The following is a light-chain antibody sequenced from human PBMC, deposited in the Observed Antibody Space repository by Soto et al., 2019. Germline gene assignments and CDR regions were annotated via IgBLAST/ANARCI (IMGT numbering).Light chain of an antibody. CDR2: GAS. CDR1: QTVLYSHNNKNY. J-gene: IGKJ1*01. Sequence: PSWDFLTASLGARATMNCKSRQTVLYSHNNKNYLAWYQQKPGQVPKLLIYGASTLESGVPDRFSGSGSGTDFTLTISSLQPEDVAVYYCQQYYSAPWTFGQGTKVDIK. V-gene: IGKV4-1*01. CDR3: QQYYSAPWT.